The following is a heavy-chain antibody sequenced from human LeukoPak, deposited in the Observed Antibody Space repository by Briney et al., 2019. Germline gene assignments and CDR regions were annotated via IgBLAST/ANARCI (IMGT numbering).Heavy chain of an antibody. CDR3: ARGFAAARPVY. D-gene: IGHD6-6*01. Sequence: GGSLRLSCAASGFTFSSYAMNWVRQAPGKGLEWVSYISSSGSTIYYADSVKGRFTISRDNAKNSLYLQMNSLRAEDTAVYYCARGFAAARPVYWGQGTLVTVSS. V-gene: IGHV3-48*03. CDR2: ISSSGSTI. J-gene: IGHJ4*02. CDR1: GFTFSSYA.